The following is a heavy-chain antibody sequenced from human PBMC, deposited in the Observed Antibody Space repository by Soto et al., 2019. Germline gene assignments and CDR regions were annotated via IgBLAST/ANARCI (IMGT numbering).Heavy chain of an antibody. J-gene: IGHJ4*02. CDR3: ARFNWNDGSPTL. Sequence: EVQLVESGGGLVKPGGSLRLSCVASGFTFSSYTMDWVRQAPGKGLEWVSYISSTSGKINYADAVKGRFTISRDNAKNSLYLHMNSLGVEDSAVYYCARFNWNDGSPTLWGQGTLVTVSS. D-gene: IGHD1-20*01. CDR2: ISSTSGKI. V-gene: IGHV3-21*01. CDR1: GFTFSSYT.